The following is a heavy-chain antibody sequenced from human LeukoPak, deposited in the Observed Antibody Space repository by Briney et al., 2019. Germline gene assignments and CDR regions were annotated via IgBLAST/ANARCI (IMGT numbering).Heavy chain of an antibody. D-gene: IGHD3-16*01. CDR1: GGSISSYH. J-gene: IGHJ4*02. V-gene: IGHV4-59*01. CDR2: IYYSGST. CDR3: ARDGGGKYYFDY. Sequence: SETLSLTCTVSGGSISSYHWSWIRQPPGKGLEWIGYIYYSGSTHYRPSLKSRVTISVDTSKNQFSLRLSSVTAADTAVYYCARDGGGKYYFDYWGQGTLVTVSS.